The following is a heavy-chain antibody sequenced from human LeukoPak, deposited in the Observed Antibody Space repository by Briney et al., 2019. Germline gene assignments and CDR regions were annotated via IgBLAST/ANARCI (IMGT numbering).Heavy chain of an antibody. J-gene: IGHJ6*03. CDR1: GFTVSSNY. CDR2: IKQDGSEG. Sequence: GGSLRLSCAASGFTVSSNYMSWIRQAPGKGLEWVANIKQDGSEGYYVDPVKGRFTVSRDNAKSSLYLQLNSLRAEDTAVYYCATRSCSISACRASSYHCMDFWGKGTTVTVSS. D-gene: IGHD2-2*01. V-gene: IGHV3-7*01. CDR3: ATRSCSISACRASSYHCMDF.